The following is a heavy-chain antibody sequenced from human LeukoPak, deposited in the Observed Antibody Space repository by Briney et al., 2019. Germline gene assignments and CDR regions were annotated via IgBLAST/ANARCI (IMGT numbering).Heavy chain of an antibody. D-gene: IGHD6-19*01. CDR1: GFTFSSYW. Sequence: GGSLRLSCAASGFTFSSYWMNWVRQAPGKGLEWVSVISGNGGTTDYADSVKGRFTISRDNSKNTLYLQMNSLRAEDTAVYYCAKDIRVYIVVAGTDWGQGTLVTVSS. V-gene: IGHV3-23*01. J-gene: IGHJ4*02. CDR2: ISGNGGTT. CDR3: AKDIRVYIVVAGTD.